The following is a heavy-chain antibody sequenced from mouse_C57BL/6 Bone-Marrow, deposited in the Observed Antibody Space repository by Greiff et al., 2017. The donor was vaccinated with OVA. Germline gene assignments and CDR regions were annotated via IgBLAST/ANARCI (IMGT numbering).Heavy chain of an antibody. CDR3: ARRFYYDGSSYRLHWYFDV. Sequence: EVKLVESGGGLVQPGGSLKLSCAASGFTFSDYYMYWVRQTPEKRLEWVAYISNGGGSTYYPDTVKGRFTISRENAKNTLYLQMSRLKSEDTAMYYCARRFYYDGSSYRLHWYFDVWGTGTTVTVSS. V-gene: IGHV5-12*01. CDR2: ISNGGGST. D-gene: IGHD1-1*01. CDR1: GFTFSDYY. J-gene: IGHJ1*03.